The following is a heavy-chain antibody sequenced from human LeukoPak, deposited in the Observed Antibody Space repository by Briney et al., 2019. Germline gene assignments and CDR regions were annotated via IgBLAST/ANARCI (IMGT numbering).Heavy chain of an antibody. CDR3: ARARSSYGYGDAFDI. V-gene: IGHV3-30*04. CDR1: GFTFSTYA. J-gene: IGHJ3*02. CDR2: ISYDGSSK. D-gene: IGHD5-18*01. Sequence: GGSLRLSCAASGFTFSTYAMHWVRQAPGKGLEWVAVISYDGSSKYYADSVKGRFTISRDTSKHTLYLQMNSLRAEDTAVYYCARARSSYGYGDAFDIWGQGTMVTVSS.